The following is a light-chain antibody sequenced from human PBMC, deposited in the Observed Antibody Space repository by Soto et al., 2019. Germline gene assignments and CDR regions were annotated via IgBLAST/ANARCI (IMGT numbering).Light chain of an antibody. Sequence: QSVLTQPPSASGTPGQRVTISCSGSSSNIGSNTVNWYQQLPGTAPKLLIYSNTQRPSGVPDRFSGSKSGTSAALALSGLESQDEADYYCAAWDDSLNGRVFGTGTKVTVL. CDR2: SNT. V-gene: IGLV1-44*01. J-gene: IGLJ1*01. CDR1: SSNIGSNT. CDR3: AAWDDSLNGRV.